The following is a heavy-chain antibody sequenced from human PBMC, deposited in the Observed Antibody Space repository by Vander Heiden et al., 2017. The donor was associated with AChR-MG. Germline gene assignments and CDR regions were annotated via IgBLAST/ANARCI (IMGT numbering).Heavy chain of an antibody. D-gene: IGHD2-21*02. CDR3: AKMGGDPGDGVDY. CDR2: ISNDGTTK. J-gene: IGHJ4*02. Sequence: QVQLVESGGGVVKPGGSLRLSCSASGFSFNTYGMHCVRQAPGKGLEWVAVISNDGTTKIYADSVRGRFTISRDNSKKTLDVQMNSLSIEDTAVYYCAKMGGDPGDGVDYWGQGTLVTVSS. CDR1: GFSFNTYG. V-gene: IGHV3-30*18.